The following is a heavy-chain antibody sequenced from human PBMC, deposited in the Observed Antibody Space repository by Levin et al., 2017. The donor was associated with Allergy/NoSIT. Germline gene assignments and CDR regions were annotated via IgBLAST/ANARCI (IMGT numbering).Heavy chain of an antibody. CDR1: GYSFTSYW. CDR3: ARLYDILTGQLDY. J-gene: IGHJ4*02. CDR2: IYPGDSDT. Sequence: KVSCKGSGYSFTSYWIGWVRQMPGKGLEWMGIIYPGDSDTRYSPSFQGQVTISADKSISTAYLQWSSLKASDTAMYYCARLYDILTGQLDYWGQGTLVTVSS. V-gene: IGHV5-51*01. D-gene: IGHD3-9*01.